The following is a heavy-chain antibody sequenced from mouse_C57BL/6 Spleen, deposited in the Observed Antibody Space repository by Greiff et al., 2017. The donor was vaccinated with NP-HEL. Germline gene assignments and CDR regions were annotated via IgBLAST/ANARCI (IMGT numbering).Heavy chain of an antibody. CDR3: ARGGFYGSSYGFAY. D-gene: IGHD1-1*01. V-gene: IGHV1-39*01. CDR1: GYSFTDYN. J-gene: IGHJ3*01. Sequence: EVQLQQSGPELVKPGASVKISCKASGYSFTDYNMNWVKQSNGKSLEWIGVINPNYGTTSYNQKFKGKATLTVDQSSSTAYMQLNSLTSEDSAVDYCARGGFYGSSYGFAYWGQGTLVTVSA. CDR2: INPNYGTT.